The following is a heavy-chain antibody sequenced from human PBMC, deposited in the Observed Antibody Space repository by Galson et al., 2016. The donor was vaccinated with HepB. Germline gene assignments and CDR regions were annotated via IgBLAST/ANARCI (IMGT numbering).Heavy chain of an antibody. CDR2: ISGNGIGT. V-gene: IGHV3-23*01. D-gene: IGHD2-2*01. CDR3: ARDRGFYSSTWD. CDR1: GFTFNTYA. J-gene: IGHJ4*02. Sequence: SLRLSCAASGFTFNTYAMTWVRQAPGKGLECVATISGNGIGTAYAGSVKGRFTISRDNSKNTVYLQMNSLRAEDTAVYYCARDRGFYSSTWDWGQGTLVTVSS.